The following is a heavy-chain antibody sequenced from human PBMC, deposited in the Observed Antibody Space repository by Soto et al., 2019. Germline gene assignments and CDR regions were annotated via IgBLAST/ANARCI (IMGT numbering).Heavy chain of an antibody. J-gene: IGHJ5*02. CDR2: IRATGGQT. D-gene: IGHD3-16*01. V-gene: IGHV3-23*01. Sequence: EVQLLESGGGVVQPGGSLRLSCAASGFTFRNFVMSWVRQAPGKGLEWVSAIRATGGQTFYADSVKGRFPISRGNSKNIVYLQMDSLGDGDTALYFWAQHRGWGLVSRPHDPWGQGPLVPVS. CDR1: GFTFRNFV. CDR3: AQHRGWGLVSRPHDP.